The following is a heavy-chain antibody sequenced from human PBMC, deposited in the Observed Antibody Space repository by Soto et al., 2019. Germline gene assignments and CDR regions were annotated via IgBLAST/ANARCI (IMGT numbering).Heavy chain of an antibody. CDR1: GYTFTSYY. CDR3: ARGGQWLVLDYYYGMDV. J-gene: IGHJ6*02. V-gene: IGHV1-46*01. Sequence: QVQLVQSGAEVKKPGASVKVSCKASGYTFTSYYMHWVRQAPGQGLEWMGIINPSGGSTSYAQKFQGRVTMTRDTSTSTVYMELSSLRSEDTAVYYCARGGQWLVLDYYYGMDVWGQGTTVTVSS. CDR2: INPSGGST. D-gene: IGHD6-19*01.